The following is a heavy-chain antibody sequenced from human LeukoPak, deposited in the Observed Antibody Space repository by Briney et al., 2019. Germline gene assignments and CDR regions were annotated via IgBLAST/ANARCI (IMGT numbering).Heavy chain of an antibody. CDR1: GFTFRRYA. CDR3: AKRGVVIRVILVGFHKEAYYFDS. D-gene: IGHD3-22*01. V-gene: IGHV3-23*01. Sequence: GGSLRLSCAASGFTFRRYAMSWVRQAPGQGLEWVSALSGSGGSTYYADSVKGRFTISRDNSKNTLYLQMNSLRAEDTAVYFCAKRGVVIRVILVGFHKEAYYFDSWGQGALVTVSS. J-gene: IGHJ4*02. CDR2: LSGSGGST.